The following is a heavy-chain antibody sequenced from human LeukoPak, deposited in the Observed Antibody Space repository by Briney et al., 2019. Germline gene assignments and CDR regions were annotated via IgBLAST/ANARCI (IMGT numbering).Heavy chain of an antibody. J-gene: IGHJ4*02. CDR1: GYSISRGYY. D-gene: IGHD1-14*01. Sequence: SETLSLTCAVSGYSISRGYYWGWIRQPPGKGLEWIGSIYHSGNTYYNPSLKSRVTISLDTSKNQFSLKLNSMTAADTAVYYCARVPHDDNPLRLYYLDYWGQGTLVTVSS. CDR3: ARVPHDDNPLRLYYLDY. V-gene: IGHV4-38-2*01. CDR2: IYHSGNT.